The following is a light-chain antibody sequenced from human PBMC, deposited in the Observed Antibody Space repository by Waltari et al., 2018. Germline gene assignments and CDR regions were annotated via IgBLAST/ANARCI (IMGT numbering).Light chain of an antibody. J-gene: IGKJ1*01. CDR1: QSSSSW. Sequence: DIQVTQSPSTLSAAVGARVTITCRARQSSSSWLAWYQQKPGNAPQLLIYEESNLQSGVPSRFSGSGSGTEVTLTISSLQPDGFAAYFGQHNKNYPRTVGQGTKVEIK. V-gene: IGKV1-5*03. CDR2: EES. CDR3: QHNKNYPRT.